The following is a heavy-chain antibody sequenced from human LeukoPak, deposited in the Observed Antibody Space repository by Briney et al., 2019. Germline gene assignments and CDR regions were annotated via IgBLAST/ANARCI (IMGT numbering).Heavy chain of an antibody. D-gene: IGHD4-17*01. V-gene: IGHV1-2*02. Sequence: ASVKVSCKATGYTFTGYYMNWVRQAPRQGLEWMGWINPNSGGTNYAQKFQGRVTMTRDTSISTAYMELSRLRSDDTAVYYCASDTVTYYYYGMDVWGQGTTVTVSS. CDR2: INPNSGGT. CDR1: GYTFTGYY. J-gene: IGHJ6*02. CDR3: ASDTVTYYYYGMDV.